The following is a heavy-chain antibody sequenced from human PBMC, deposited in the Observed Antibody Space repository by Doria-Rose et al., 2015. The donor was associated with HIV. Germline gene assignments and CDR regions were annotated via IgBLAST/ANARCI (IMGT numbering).Heavy chain of an antibody. CDR2: IFSDDEG. J-gene: IGHJ4*02. CDR1: GVSLSSPGMG. D-gene: IGHD6-13*01. V-gene: IGHV2-26*01. Sequence: QITLKECGPVLVKPTETLTLTCTVSGVSLSSPGMGVSWIRQPPGKALEWLANIFSDDEGSYKTSLKSRLTISRGTAKSQMVLTMTDMDPVDTATYYCARIKSSRWYHKYYFDFWGQGTLVIVSA. CDR3: ARIKSSRWYHKYYFDF.